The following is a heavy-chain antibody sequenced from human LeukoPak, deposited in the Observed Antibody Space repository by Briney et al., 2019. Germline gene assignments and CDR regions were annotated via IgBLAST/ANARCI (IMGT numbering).Heavy chain of an antibody. CDR3: ARDRNYDSSGLYGMDV. CDR2: ISSSGSTI. CDR1: GFTFSDYY. V-gene: IGHV3-11*01. D-gene: IGHD3-22*01. J-gene: IGHJ6*02. Sequence: GGSLRLSCAASGFTFSDYYMSWLRQAPGKGLEWVSYISSSGSTIYYADSVKGRFTISRDNAKNSLYLQMNSLRAEDTAVYYCARDRNYDSSGLYGMDVWGQGTTVTVSS.